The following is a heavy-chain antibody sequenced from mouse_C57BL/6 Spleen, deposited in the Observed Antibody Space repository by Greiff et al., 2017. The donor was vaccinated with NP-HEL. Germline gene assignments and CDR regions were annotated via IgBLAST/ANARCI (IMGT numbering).Heavy chain of an antibody. J-gene: IGHJ4*01. V-gene: IGHV1-61*01. D-gene: IGHD1-1*01. Sequence: QVQLQQPGAELVRPGSSVKLSCKASGYTFTSYWMDWVKQRPGQGLEWIGNIYPSDSETHYNQKFKDKATLTVDKSSSTAYMQLSSLTSEDSAVYYCAREGITTVVATDYAMDYWGQGTSVTVSS. CDR3: AREGITTVVATDYAMDY. CDR2: IYPSDSET. CDR1: GYTFTSYW.